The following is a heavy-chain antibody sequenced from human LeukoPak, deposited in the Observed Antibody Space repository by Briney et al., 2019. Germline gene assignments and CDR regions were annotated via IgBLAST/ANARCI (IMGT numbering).Heavy chain of an antibody. CDR1: GYTFTSYD. V-gene: IGHV1-8*01. CDR2: MNPNSGNT. CDR3: ARGHKGRGQFDY. J-gene: IGHJ4*02. Sequence: GASVKVSYKASGYTFTSYDINWVRQATGQGLEWMGWMNPNSGNTGYAQKFQGRVTMTRNTSISTAYMELSSLRSEDMAVYYCARGHKGRGQFDYWGQGTLVTVSS.